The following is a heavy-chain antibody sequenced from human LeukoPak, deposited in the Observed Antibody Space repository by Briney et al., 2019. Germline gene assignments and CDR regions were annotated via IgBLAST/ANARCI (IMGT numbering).Heavy chain of an antibody. CDR1: GFTFGSYA. CDR2: ISGSGDNT. J-gene: IGHJ4*02. V-gene: IGHV3-23*01. D-gene: IGHD6-6*01. Sequence: GGSLRLSCAASGFTFGSYAMSWVRQVPGKGLEWVSFISGSGDNTYYADSVKGRFTISRDNSKNMLYLQMNSLRAEDTAVYYCAKWKYSNSGIDDYWGQGTLVTVS. CDR3: AKWKYSNSGIDDY.